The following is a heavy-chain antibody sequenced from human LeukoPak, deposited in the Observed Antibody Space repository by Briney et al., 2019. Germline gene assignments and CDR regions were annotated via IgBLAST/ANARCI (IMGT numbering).Heavy chain of an antibody. Sequence: GGSLRLSCGASGFTFSNYAMNWVRQAPGKGLEWVSCISSSSSYIYYADSVKGRFTISRDNAKNSLYLQMNSLRAEDTAVYYCARDQGSGSNWAFDYWGQGTLVTVSS. D-gene: IGHD3-22*01. CDR1: GFTFSNYA. J-gene: IGHJ4*02. CDR3: ARDQGSGSNWAFDY. V-gene: IGHV3-21*01. CDR2: ISSSSSYI.